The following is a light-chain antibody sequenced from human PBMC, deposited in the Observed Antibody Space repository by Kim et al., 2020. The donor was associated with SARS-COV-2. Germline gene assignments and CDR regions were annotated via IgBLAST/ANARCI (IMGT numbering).Light chain of an antibody. CDR3: QQTFSTQYS. Sequence: SASEGNRVTITCLATKGGSIDLNLYQQRPRKAPRLLNYGASTLQSGVPARFSGSGAGTGFTLTISSLQPEDFAIYYCQQTFSTQYSFGQGTKLEI. CDR1: KGGSID. J-gene: IGKJ2*03. V-gene: IGKV1-39*01. CDR2: GAS.